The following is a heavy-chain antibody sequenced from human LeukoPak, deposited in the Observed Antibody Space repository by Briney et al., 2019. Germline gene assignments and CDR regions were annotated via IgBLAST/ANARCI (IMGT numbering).Heavy chain of an antibody. CDR3: ARAVTTVTRGGLVFDY. V-gene: IGHV3-74*01. CDR1: GFTFSSYW. CDR2: INSDGSST. D-gene: IGHD4-17*01. Sequence: GGSLRLSCAASGFTFSSYWMHWVRQAPGKGLVWVSRINSDGSSTSYADSVKGRFTISRDNAKNTLYLQMNSLRDEDTAVYYCARAVTTVTRGGLVFDYWGQGTLVTVSS. J-gene: IGHJ4*02.